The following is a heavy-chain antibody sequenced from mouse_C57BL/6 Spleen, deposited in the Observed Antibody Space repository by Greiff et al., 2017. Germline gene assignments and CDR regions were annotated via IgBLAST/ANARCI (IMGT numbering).Heavy chain of an antibody. V-gene: IGHV5-2*01. J-gene: IGHJ4*01. CDR2: MNSDGGST. D-gene: IGHD4-1*01. CDR1: EYEFPSHD. Sequence: EVQRVESGGGLVQPGESLKLSCESNEYEFPSHDMSWVRKTPEKRLELVAAMNSDGGSTYYPDTMERRFIISRDNTKKTLYLQMSSLRSEDTALYYCARHGGTGTDYYAMDYWGQGTSVTVSS. CDR3: ARHGGTGTDYYAMDY.